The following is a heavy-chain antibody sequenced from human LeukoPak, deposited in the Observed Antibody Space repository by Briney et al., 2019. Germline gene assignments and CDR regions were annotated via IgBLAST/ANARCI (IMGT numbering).Heavy chain of an antibody. V-gene: IGHV1-69*05. CDR3: ASTTLSIAVAGPYVY. Sequence: SVKVSCKASGGTFSSYAISWVRQAPGQGLEWMGGIIPIFGTANYAQKFQGRVTITTDESTSTAYMELSSLRSEDTAVYYCASTTLSIAVAGPYVYWGQGTLVTISS. CDR1: GGTFSSYA. J-gene: IGHJ4*02. D-gene: IGHD6-19*01. CDR2: IIPIFGTA.